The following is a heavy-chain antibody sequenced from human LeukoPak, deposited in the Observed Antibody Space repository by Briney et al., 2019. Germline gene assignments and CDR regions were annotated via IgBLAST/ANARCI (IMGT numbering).Heavy chain of an antibody. CDR2: ISYDGSNK. Sequence: PGGSLRLSCAASGFTFTSYVMHWVRQAPGKGLQWVALISYDGSNKYYADSVKGRFTISRDNSKNTLYLQMNSLRAEDTAVYYCARGSGYSHWGQGTLVTVSS. D-gene: IGHD3-22*01. CDR3: ARGSGYSH. V-gene: IGHV3-30*03. J-gene: IGHJ4*02. CDR1: GFTFTSYV.